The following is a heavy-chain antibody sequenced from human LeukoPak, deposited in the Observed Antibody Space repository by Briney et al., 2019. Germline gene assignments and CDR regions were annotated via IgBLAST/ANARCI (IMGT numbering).Heavy chain of an antibody. J-gene: IGHJ4*02. D-gene: IGHD5-18*01. CDR3: VSDNTAMSTGCDY. CDR1: GYTITSYC. Sequence: ASVKVSCKASGYTITSYCVHWVRQAPGQGLEWMGVIRPDSSAQTFQGRVTLTRDTSTSTVYMELSSLRFEDSAIYFCVSDNTAMSTGCDYWGQGTPVTVSS. CDR2: IRPD. V-gene: IGHV1-46*03.